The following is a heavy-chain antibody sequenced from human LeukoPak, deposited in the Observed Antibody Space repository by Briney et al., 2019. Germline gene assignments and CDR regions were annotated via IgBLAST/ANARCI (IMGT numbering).Heavy chain of an antibody. CDR3: AKDLYYYDPGAFDY. Sequence: GGSLRLSCTGSGFTFSNYAIHWVRQAPGKGLEWVAVVSYDGSNKYYADSVKGRFTISRDNSKNTLYLQMNSLRAEDTAVYYCAKDLYYYDPGAFDYWGRGTLVAVSS. CDR1: GFTFSNYA. V-gene: IGHV3-30*04. D-gene: IGHD3-22*01. CDR2: VSYDGSNK. J-gene: IGHJ4*02.